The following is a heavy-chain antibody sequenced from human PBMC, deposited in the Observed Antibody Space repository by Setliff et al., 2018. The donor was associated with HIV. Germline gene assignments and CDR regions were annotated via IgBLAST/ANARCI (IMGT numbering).Heavy chain of an antibody. Sequence: ILSLTCTVSGDSVSSRSYYWSWIRLPPGKGLEWIGYIYYSGSTNYNPSLKSRVTISVDTSKNHFSLKLRSVTAADTAVYYCAQLGMVDDFDYWGQGTLVTVSS. CDR2: IYYSGST. CDR3: AQLGMVDDFDY. V-gene: IGHV4-61*03. D-gene: IGHD1-1*01. CDR1: GDSVSSRSYY. J-gene: IGHJ4*02.